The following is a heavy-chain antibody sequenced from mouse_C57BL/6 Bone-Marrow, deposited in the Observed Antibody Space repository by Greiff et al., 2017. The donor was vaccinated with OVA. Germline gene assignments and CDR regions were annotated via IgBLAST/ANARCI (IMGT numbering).Heavy chain of an antibody. D-gene: IGHD1-1*01. CDR3: ARVDYGSSLSFDV. CDR2: IYPRDGST. J-gene: IGHJ1*03. CDR1: GYTFTDYT. V-gene: IGHV1-78*01. Sequence: VQLQQSDAELVKPGASVKISCKVSGYTFTDYTIHWMKQRPEQGLEWIGYIYPRDGSTKYNEKFKGKATLTADKSSSTAYMQLNSLTSEDSAVYFCARVDYGSSLSFDVWGTGTTVTVSS.